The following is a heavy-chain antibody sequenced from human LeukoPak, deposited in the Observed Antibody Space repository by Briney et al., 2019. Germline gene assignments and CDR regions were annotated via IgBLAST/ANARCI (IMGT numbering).Heavy chain of an antibody. J-gene: IGHJ4*02. D-gene: IGHD5-12*01. Sequence: PGGSLRLSCAASGFTFDDYAMHWVRQAPGKGLEWVSGISWNSGSIGYADSVKGRFTISRDNAKNSLYLQMNSLRAEDTALYYCAKASRVVATIVPFDYWGQGTLVTVSS. CDR1: GFTFDDYA. V-gene: IGHV3-9*01. CDR2: ISWNSGSI. CDR3: AKASRVVATIVPFDY.